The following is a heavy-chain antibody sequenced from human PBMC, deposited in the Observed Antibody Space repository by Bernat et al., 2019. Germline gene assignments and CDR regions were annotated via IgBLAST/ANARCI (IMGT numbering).Heavy chain of an antibody. Sequence: EVQLVESGGGVVQPGRSLRLSCAASGFTFDDYAMHWVRQAPGKGLEWVSGICWNSSSIDYADSVKGRFTISRDNSKNSLYLQMNSLRAEDTALYYCVKDVGGRKKGMEDWGQGTTVTVSS. D-gene: IGHD3-10*01. CDR1: GFTFDDYA. CDR2: ICWNSSSI. V-gene: IGHV3-9*01. J-gene: IGHJ6*02. CDR3: VKDVGGRKKGMED.